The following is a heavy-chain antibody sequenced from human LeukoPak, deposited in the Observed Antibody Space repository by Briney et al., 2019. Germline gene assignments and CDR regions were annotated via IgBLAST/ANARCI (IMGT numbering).Heavy chain of an antibody. Sequence: GGSLRLSCAASGFTFSDYYMSWIRQAPGKGLEWVSYISSSGSTIYYADSVKGRFTISRDNAKNTLYLQMNSLRDEDTAVYYCAREKSIVGALGAFDIWGQGTMVTVSS. D-gene: IGHD1-26*01. J-gene: IGHJ3*02. CDR3: AREKSIVGALGAFDI. CDR2: ISSSGSTI. V-gene: IGHV3-11*04. CDR1: GFTFSDYY.